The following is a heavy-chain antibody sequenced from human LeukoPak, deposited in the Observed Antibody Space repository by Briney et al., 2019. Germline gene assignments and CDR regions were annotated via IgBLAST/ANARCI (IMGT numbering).Heavy chain of an antibody. Sequence: GGSLRLSCAASGFTFKSYTMHWVRQAPGKGLQWVAAISDDGINAYYSDSAKGRLTISRDNSKNTLYLQMNSLRPEDTAVYYCANDPRVGATTSGFDYWGQGTLVTVSS. CDR3: ANDPRVGATTSGFDY. CDR2: ISDDGINA. J-gene: IGHJ4*02. V-gene: IGHV3-30-3*02. D-gene: IGHD1-26*01. CDR1: GFTFKSYT.